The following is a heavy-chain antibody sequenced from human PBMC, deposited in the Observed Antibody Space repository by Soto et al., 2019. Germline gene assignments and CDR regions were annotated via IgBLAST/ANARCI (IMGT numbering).Heavy chain of an antibody. V-gene: IGHV1-69*13. CDR3: ARTLGYCISTSCFHTFDY. Sequence: SVKVSCKASGYTFTSYGISWVRQAPGQGLEWMGGIIPIFGTANYAQKFQGRVTITADESTSTAYMELSSMRSEDTAVYYCARTLGYCISTSCFHTFDYWGQGTLVTVSS. CDR2: IIPIFGTA. J-gene: IGHJ4*02. CDR1: GYTFTSYG. D-gene: IGHD2-2*01.